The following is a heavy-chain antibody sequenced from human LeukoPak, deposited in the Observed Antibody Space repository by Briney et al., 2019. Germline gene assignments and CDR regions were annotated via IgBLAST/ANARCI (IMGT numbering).Heavy chain of an antibody. D-gene: IGHD3-10*01. CDR3: ARGLPRITMVRHKGYYYMDV. CDR1: GGSFSGYY. J-gene: IGHJ6*03. Sequence: SETLSLTCAVYGGSFSGYYWSWMRQPPGKGLEWIGEINHSGSTNYNPSLKSRVTISVDTSKNQFSLKLSSVTAADTAVYYCARGLPRITMVRHKGYYYMDVWGKGTTVTVSS. V-gene: IGHV4-34*01. CDR2: INHSGST.